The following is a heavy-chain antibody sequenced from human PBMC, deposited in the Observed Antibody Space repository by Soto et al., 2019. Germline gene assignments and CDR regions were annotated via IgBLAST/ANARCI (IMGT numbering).Heavy chain of an antibody. Sequence: SQTLSLTCAISGDSVSSNSAAWNWIRQSPSRGLEWLGRTYYRSKWYNDYAVSVKSRITINPDTSKNQFSLQLNSVTPEDKAVYYCAGGDDWNYKAGMDAWGQGTTVTVAS. CDR2: TYYRSKWYN. CDR3: AGGDDWNYKAGMDA. J-gene: IGHJ6*02. V-gene: IGHV6-1*01. CDR1: GDSVSSNSAA. D-gene: IGHD1-7*01.